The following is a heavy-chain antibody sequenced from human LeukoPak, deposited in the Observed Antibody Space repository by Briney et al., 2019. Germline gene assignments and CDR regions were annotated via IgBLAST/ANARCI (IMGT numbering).Heavy chain of an antibody. D-gene: IGHD2-15*01. CDR3: ARDHVEYCGGGSCSRFDY. CDR1: GFTFSSYN. Sequence: GGSLRLSCSGSGFTFSSYNMNWVRQAPGKGLEWVSSISTSSSYIYYADSVKGRFTISRDNARNSLYLQMNSLRAEDTAVYYCARDHVEYCGGGSCSRFDYWGQGTLVTVSS. J-gene: IGHJ4*02. V-gene: IGHV3-21*01. CDR2: ISTSSSYI.